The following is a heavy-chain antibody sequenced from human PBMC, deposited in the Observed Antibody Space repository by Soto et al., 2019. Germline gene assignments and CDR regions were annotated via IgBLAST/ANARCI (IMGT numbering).Heavy chain of an antibody. J-gene: IGHJ6*03. CDR3: ARGPTGLESYYMDV. CDR1: GYTFTSSD. CDR2: MNPNSGET. Sequence: SVKVSCTASGYTFTSSDINWVRQATGQGLEWMAWMNPNSGETSYAQNFQGRVTLTRDTSISTAYMEVSSLRSEDTAVYYCARGPTGLESYYMDVWGKGTTVTVSS. V-gene: IGHV1-8*02.